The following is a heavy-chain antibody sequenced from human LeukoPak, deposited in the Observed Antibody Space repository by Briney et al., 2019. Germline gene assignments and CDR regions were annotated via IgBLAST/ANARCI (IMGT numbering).Heavy chain of an antibody. J-gene: IGHJ4*02. V-gene: IGHV3-21*01. CDR2: ISSSSYI. Sequence: GGSLRLSCAASGFTFSSYSMNWVRQAPGKGLEWVSSISSSSYIYYADSVKGRFTISRDNAKNSLYLQMNSLRAEDTAVYYCARDPSGWYFDYWGQGTLVTVSS. CDR3: ARDPSGWYFDY. CDR1: GFTFSSYS. D-gene: IGHD6-19*01.